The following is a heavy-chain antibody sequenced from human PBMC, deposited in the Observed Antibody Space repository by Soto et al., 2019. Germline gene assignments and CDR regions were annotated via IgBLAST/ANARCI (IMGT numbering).Heavy chain of an antibody. V-gene: IGHV1-2*02. CDR1: GYTFSDYY. J-gene: IGHJ4*02. D-gene: IGHD1-1*01. CDR3: AREPATAKPEGVDF. Sequence: ASVKVSCKASGYTFSDYYIHWVRQAPGQGLELMGWINPNSGGTKYAPKFQGGVTMTRDTSITTAYMELSRLRSGDTAVYYCAREPATAKPEGVDFWGQGTLVTVYS. CDR2: INPNSGGT.